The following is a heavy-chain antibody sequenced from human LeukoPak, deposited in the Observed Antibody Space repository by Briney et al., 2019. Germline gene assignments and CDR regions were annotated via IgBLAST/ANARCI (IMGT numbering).Heavy chain of an antibody. CDR2: IYSGGST. D-gene: IGHD1-26*01. V-gene: IGHV3-66*01. CDR3: TLVPPNP. CDR1: GFTVSSNY. J-gene: IGHJ5*02. Sequence: GGSLRLSCSASGFTVSSNYMSWVRQAPGKGLEWVSVIYSGGSTYYADSVKGRFTISRDNSKNTLYLQMNNLRAEDTAVYYCTLVPPNPWGQGTLVTVSS.